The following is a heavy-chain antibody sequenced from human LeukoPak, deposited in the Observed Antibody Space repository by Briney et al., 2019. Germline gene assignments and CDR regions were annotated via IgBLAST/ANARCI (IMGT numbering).Heavy chain of an antibody. CDR2: ISSSSSYI. J-gene: IGHJ4*02. CDR3: ARDGYYYDSSGYYYAFDY. D-gene: IGHD3-22*01. V-gene: IGHV3-21*01. CDR1: GFTFSSYS. Sequence: AGGSLRLSCAASGFTFSSYSMNWVRQAPGKGLEWVSSISSSSSYIYYADSVKGRFTISRDNAKNSLYLQMNSLRAEDTAVYYCARDGYYYDSSGYYYAFDYWGQGTLVTVSS.